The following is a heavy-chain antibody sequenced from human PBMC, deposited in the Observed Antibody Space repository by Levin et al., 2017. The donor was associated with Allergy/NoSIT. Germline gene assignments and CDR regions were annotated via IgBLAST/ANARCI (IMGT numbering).Heavy chain of an antibody. CDR3: AKGVVVMHSGANPYYFDC. D-gene: IGHD2-8*01. Sequence: GESLKISCAVSGFSFSAYSMNWVRQAPGKGLEWLAYVDGHGTRIFYADSAKGRFTISRDNAQNSLYLQMNSLRAEDTAVYYCAKGVVVMHSGANPYYFDCWGQGALVTVYS. CDR1: GFSFSAYS. J-gene: IGHJ4*02. V-gene: IGHV3-48*01. CDR2: VDGHGTRI.